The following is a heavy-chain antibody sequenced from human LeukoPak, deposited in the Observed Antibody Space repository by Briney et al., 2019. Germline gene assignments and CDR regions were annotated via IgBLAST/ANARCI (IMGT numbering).Heavy chain of an antibody. Sequence: PGGSLRLSCAASGFTFSSYSMNWVRQAPGKGLEWVSYISSSSSTIYYADSVKGRFTISRDNAKNSLYLQMNSLRAEDTAVYYCARDRGGPTTPFDYWGQGTLVTVSS. D-gene: IGHD4-23*01. J-gene: IGHJ4*02. CDR3: ARDRGGPTTPFDY. CDR2: ISSSSSTI. V-gene: IGHV3-48*01. CDR1: GFTFSSYS.